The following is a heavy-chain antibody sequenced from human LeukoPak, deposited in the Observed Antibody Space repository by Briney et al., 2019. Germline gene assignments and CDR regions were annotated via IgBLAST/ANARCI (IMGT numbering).Heavy chain of an antibody. CDR2: ISWNSGSI. CDR1: GFTFDDYA. J-gene: IGHJ3*02. Sequence: GGSLRLSCAASGFTFDDYAMHWARQAPGKGLEWVSGISWNSGSIGYADSVKGQFTISRDNAKNSLYLQMNSLRTEDTALYYCAKALRASIAVADDAFDIWGQGTMVTVSS. CDR3: AKALRASIAVADDAFDI. D-gene: IGHD6-19*01. V-gene: IGHV3-9*01.